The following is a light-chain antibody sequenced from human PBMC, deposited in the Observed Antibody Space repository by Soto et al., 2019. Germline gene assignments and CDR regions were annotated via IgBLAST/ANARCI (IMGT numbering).Light chain of an antibody. V-gene: IGLV2-14*01. Sequence: QSALTQPASVSGSPGETITISCTGTSNDVGGYGYVSWYRQYAGKAPTLMVSEVSYRPSGVSDRFSGSKSDTTAFLTISGLQTEDEGHYYCSSYSPSSLLFGGGTKVTVL. CDR3: SSYSPSSLL. CDR1: SNDVGGYGY. CDR2: EVS. J-gene: IGLJ3*02.